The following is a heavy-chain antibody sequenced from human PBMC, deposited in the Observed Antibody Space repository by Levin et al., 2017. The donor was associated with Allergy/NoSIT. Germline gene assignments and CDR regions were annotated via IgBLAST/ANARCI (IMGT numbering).Heavy chain of an antibody. D-gene: IGHD5-18*01. Sequence: PGGSLRLSCAASGFTFSSYWMSWVRQAPGKGLEWVANIKQDGSEKYYVDSVKGRFTISRDNAKNSLYLQMNSLRAEDTAVYYCARDTPQDTAMVKGSFSPPGVPRLRSMDVWGQGTTVTVSS. V-gene: IGHV3-7*01. CDR2: IKQDGSEK. CDR3: ARDTPQDTAMVKGSFSPPGVPRLRSMDV. CDR1: GFTFSSYW. J-gene: IGHJ6*02.